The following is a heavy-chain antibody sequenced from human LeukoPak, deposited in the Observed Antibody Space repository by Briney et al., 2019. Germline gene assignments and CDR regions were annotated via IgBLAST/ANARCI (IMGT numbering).Heavy chain of an antibody. CDR3: AGWGDSGYDHS. D-gene: IGHD5-12*01. J-gene: IGHJ4*02. V-gene: IGHV3-74*01. Sequence: GGFLRLSCAGSGLTFSSYWMHWVRQAPGKGLVWVSRIKGDGSSTSYADSVKGRFTISRDNTKNTLYLQMNSLRAEDTAVYYCAGWGDSGYDHSWGQGTLVTVSS. CDR2: IKGDGSST. CDR1: GLTFSSYW.